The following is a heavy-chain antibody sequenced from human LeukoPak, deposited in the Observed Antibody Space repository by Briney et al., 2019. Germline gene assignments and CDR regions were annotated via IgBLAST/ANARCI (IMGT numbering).Heavy chain of an antibody. V-gene: IGHV4-39*07. J-gene: IGHJ5*02. CDR3: ARDHSMIRGVTPVWFDP. CDR1: GGSISSSSYY. D-gene: IGHD3-10*01. Sequence: SETLSLTCTVSGGSISSSSYYWGWIRQPPGKGLEWIGSIYYSGSTYYNPSLKSRVTISVDTSKNQFSLQLSSVTAADTAVYYCARDHSMIRGVTPVWFDPWGPGTLVTVSS. CDR2: IYYSGST.